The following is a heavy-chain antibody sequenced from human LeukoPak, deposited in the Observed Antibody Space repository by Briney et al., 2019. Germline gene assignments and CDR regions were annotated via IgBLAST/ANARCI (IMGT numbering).Heavy chain of an antibody. D-gene: IGHD6-19*01. CDR1: GYTFTTYA. J-gene: IGHJ4*02. CDR2: INTNTGNP. V-gene: IGHV7-4-1*02. Sequence: ASVKVSCKASGYTFTTYAMNWVRQAPGQGLEWMGWINTNTGNPTYAQGFTGRFVFSSDTSVSTAYLQISSLKTEDTAVYYCARYRSRDSSDWYEVDYWGQGTLVTVSS. CDR3: ARYRSRDSSDWYEVDY.